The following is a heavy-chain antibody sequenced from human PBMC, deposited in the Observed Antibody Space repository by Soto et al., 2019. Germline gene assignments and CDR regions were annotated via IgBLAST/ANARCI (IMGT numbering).Heavy chain of an antibody. CDR2: ISAYNGNT. CDR1: GYTFTGYY. J-gene: IGHJ6*02. V-gene: IGHV1-18*04. D-gene: IGHD3-16*02. CDR3: AKGPNVWGSYREYYYGMDV. Sequence: GASVKVSCKASGYTFTGYYMHWVRQAPGQGLEWMGWISAYNGNTNYAQKLQGRVTMTTDTSTSTAYMELRSLRSDDTAVYYCAKGPNVWGSYREYYYGMDVWGQGTTVTVSS.